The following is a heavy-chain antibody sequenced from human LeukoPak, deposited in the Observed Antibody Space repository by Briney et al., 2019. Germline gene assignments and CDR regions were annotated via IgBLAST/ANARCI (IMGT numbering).Heavy chain of an antibody. CDR3: AREYPDNGDGWGY. J-gene: IGHJ4*02. Sequence: GGSLRLSCAASGYTFSTYWMSWIRQAPGKGLEWVSYISGSGSRIFYADSVKGRFTISRDNAKNSLYLQMNSLRVEDTAVYYCAREYPDNGDGWGYWGQGTLVTVSS. D-gene: IGHD1-1*01. CDR2: ISGSGSRI. V-gene: IGHV3-48*04. CDR1: GYTFSTYW.